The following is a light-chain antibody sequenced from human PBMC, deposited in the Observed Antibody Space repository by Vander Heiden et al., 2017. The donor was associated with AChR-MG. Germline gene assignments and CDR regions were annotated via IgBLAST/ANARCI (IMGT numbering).Light chain of an antibody. CDR2: GNS. CDR3: QSYDSSLSGPVV. J-gene: IGLJ2*01. V-gene: IGLV1-40*01. Sequence: QSVLTQPPSVSGAPGQRVTISCTWSSSNTGTGYEGVTDQQLPGTAPKLLIYGNSNRPAGGPDRFSGSKSGTSASLAIAGLQAEDEADYYCQSYDSSLSGPVVFGGGTKLTVL. CDR1: SSNTGTGYE.